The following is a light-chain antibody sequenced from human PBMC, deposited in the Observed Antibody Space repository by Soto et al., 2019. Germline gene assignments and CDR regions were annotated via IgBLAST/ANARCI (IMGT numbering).Light chain of an antibody. CDR2: GAS. Sequence: EIVLTQSPATLSLSPGERATLSCRASQSVSSYLAWYQHKPGQAPRLIIYGASNRATGIPDRFSGSGSGTDFTPTISGLEPQDLAVYYCQQYGNSPLITFGQGTRVEIK. CDR1: QSVSSY. CDR3: QQYGNSPLIT. V-gene: IGKV3-20*01. J-gene: IGKJ5*01.